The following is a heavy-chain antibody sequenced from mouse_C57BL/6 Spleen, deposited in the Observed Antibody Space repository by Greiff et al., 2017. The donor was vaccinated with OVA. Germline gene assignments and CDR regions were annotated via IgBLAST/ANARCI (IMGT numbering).Heavy chain of an antibody. D-gene: IGHD1-1*01. CDR1: GYAFSSYW. CDR3: ARDYGSSYRVYAMDY. CDR2: IYPGDGDT. Sequence: QVQLQQSGAELVKPGASVKISCKASGYAFSSYWMNWVKQRPGKGLEWIGQIYPGDGDTNYNGKFKGKATLTADKSSSTAYMQLSSLTSEDSAVYFCARDYGSSYRVYAMDYWGQGTSVTVSS. J-gene: IGHJ4*01. V-gene: IGHV1-80*01.